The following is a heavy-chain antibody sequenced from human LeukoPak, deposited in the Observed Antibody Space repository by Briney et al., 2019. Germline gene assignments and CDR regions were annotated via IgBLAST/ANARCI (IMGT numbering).Heavy chain of an antibody. V-gene: IGHV3-30*02. J-gene: IGHJ4*02. Sequence: PGGSLRLSCAASGFTFRSYGMHWVRQAPGKGLEWVAFIRYDGSNKYYADSVKGRFTISRDNSKNTLYLQMNSLRAEDTAVYYCAKQLLWFGELSHFDYWGQGTLVTVSS. CDR1: GFTFRSYG. CDR3: AKQLLWFGELSHFDY. D-gene: IGHD3-10*01. CDR2: IRYDGSNK.